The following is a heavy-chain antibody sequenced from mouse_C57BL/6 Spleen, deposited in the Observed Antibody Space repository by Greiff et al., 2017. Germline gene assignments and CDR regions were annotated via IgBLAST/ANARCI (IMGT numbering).Heavy chain of an antibody. CDR3: ARSGATVGYAMDY. V-gene: IGHV1-82*01. CDR1: GYAFSSSW. Sequence: QVLLQQSGPELVKPGASVKISCKASGYAFSSSWMNWVKQRPGKGLEWIGRIYPGDGDTNYNGKFKGKATLTADKSSSTAYMQLSSLTSEDSAVYFCARSGATVGYAMDYWGQGTSVTVSS. D-gene: IGHD1-1*01. J-gene: IGHJ4*01. CDR2: IYPGDGDT.